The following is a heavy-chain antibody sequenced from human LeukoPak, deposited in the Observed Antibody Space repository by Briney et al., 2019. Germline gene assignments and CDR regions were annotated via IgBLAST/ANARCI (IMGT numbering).Heavy chain of an antibody. J-gene: IGHJ3*02. V-gene: IGHV4-4*07. D-gene: IGHD7-27*01. CDR2: IYTSEST. Sequence: SETLSLTCTVSGGSISSYYWSWIRQPAGKGLEWIGRIYTSESTYYNPSLKSRVTISLDTSKNQFSLRLSSLTAADTAVYYCARDRLSLGAFDIWGQGTMVTVSS. CDR1: GGSISSYY. CDR3: ARDRLSLGAFDI.